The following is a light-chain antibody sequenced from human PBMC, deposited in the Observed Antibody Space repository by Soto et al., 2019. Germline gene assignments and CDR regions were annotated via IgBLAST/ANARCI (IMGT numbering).Light chain of an antibody. CDR3: QQYNDWPLT. J-gene: IGKJ1*01. CDR1: QSVSSY. CDR2: SAS. V-gene: IGKV1-39*01. Sequence: DIQMTQSPTSLSASVGDSVTISCRASQSVSSYLNWYQQQPGEAPKLLISSASTLQTGVPSSFSGSGFGTEFTLTISSLPPDDFATYYCQQYNDWPLTFGQGTKVHIK.